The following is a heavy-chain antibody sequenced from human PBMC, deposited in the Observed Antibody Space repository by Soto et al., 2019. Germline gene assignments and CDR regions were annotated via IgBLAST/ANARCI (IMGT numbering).Heavy chain of an antibody. D-gene: IGHD6-19*01. J-gene: IGHJ4*02. V-gene: IGHV3-23*01. Sequence: GGSLRLSCAASGFTFSSYAMSWVRQAPGKGLEWVSAISGSGGSTYYADSVKGRFTISRDNSKNTLYLQMNSLRAEDTAVYYCAKSWDLYSSGWYGARGFDYWGQGTLVTVSS. CDR1: GFTFSSYA. CDR2: ISGSGGST. CDR3: AKSWDLYSSGWYGARGFDY.